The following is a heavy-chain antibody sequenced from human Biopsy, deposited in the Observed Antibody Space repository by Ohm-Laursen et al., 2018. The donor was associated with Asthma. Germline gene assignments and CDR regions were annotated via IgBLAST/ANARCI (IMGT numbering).Heavy chain of an antibody. CDR1: GYTFINYA. V-gene: IGHV1-3*01. CDR2: INAANGNT. CDR3: ARTYFDFLTGQVNDAFAL. D-gene: IGHD3-9*01. J-gene: IGHJ3*01. Sequence: ASVKVSCKASGYTFINYAIHWVRQAPEHSLEWMGWINAANGNTKYSQKFQGRLTISRDTSASTAYMDLSSLRSEDTAVYYCARTYFDFLTGQVNDAFALWGQGTMVTVSS.